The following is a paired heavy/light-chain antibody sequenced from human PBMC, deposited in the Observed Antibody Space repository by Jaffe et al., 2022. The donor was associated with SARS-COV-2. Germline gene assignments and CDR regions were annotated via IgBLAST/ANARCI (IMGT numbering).Heavy chain of an antibody. J-gene: IGHJ6*03. V-gene: IGHV3-11*01. Sequence: VQLVESGGGLVKPGGSLRLSCAASGFTFNDHYMTWVRQAPGKGPELVAYISPRGDVIHYLDSVRGRFTISRDNSMSSLFLQMNRLADDDTAIYYCARYRGFHYYLDVWGKGTKVTVSS. CDR2: ISPRGDVI. D-gene: IGHD3-10*01. CDR3: ARYRGFHYYLDV. CDR1: GFTFNDHY.
Light chain of an antibody. V-gene: IGLV2-14*03. Sequence: QSALTQPASVSGSPGQSITISCTGTRDDIGFYDYVSWYQYRPGEAPKVIIFDVSDRPSGISNRFSGSKSGNTASLTISGLQVDDEADYYCSSYSDSSVVFGGGTRLTV. CDR3: SSYSDSSVV. J-gene: IGLJ3*02. CDR2: DVS. CDR1: RDDIGFYDY.